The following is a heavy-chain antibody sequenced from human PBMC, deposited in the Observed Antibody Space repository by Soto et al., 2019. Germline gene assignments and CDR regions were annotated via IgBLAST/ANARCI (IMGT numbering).Heavy chain of an antibody. J-gene: IGHJ4*02. D-gene: IGHD3-10*01. Sequence: SETLSLTCAVYGGSFSGYYWSWIRQPRGKGLEWIGEINHSGSTNYNPSLKSRVTISVDTSKNQFSLKLSSVTAADTAVYYCASARPSYYYGSGSYYNVCYFDYWGQGTLVTVSS. CDR3: ASARPSYYYGSGSYYNVCYFDY. CDR2: INHSGST. V-gene: IGHV4-34*01. CDR1: GGSFSGYY.